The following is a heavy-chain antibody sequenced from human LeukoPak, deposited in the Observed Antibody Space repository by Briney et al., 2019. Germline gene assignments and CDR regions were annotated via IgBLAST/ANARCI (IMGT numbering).Heavy chain of an antibody. CDR3: ARGGRGVLWFEEPSVYFDY. CDR1: GGSISSYY. V-gene: IGHV4-59*08. Sequence: SETLSLTCTVSGGSISSYYWSWIRQPPGKGLEWIGYIYYSGSTYYNPSLKSRVTISVDTSKNQFSLKLSSVTAADTAVYYYARGGRGVLWFEEPSVYFDYWGQGTLVTVSS. CDR2: IYYSGST. J-gene: IGHJ4*02. D-gene: IGHD3-10*01.